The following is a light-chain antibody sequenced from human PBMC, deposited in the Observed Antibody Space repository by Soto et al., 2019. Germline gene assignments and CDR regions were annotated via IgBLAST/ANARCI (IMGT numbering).Light chain of an antibody. CDR3: QQYGGSPRT. Sequence: EIVLTQSPGTLSLSPGERATLSCRASQSVSSNYLAWYQQKPGQAPRLLIYGASSRATGIPDRFSGSGSGTDVTLTISGLEPEDFAVYYCQQYGGSPRTFGQGTKVEIK. CDR1: QSVSSNY. CDR2: GAS. V-gene: IGKV3-20*01. J-gene: IGKJ1*01.